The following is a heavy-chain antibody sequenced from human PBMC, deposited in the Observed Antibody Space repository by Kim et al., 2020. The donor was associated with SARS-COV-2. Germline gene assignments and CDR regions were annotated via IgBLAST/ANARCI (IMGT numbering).Heavy chain of an antibody. CDR1: GFTFSSFA. CDR3: ATALYSGYDIYFDN. J-gene: IGHJ4*02. D-gene: IGHD5-12*01. CDR2: IGGSGRGT. Sequence: GGSLRLSCAASGFTFSSFAMSWVRQAPGKGLEWVSTIGGSGRGTDYADSVKGRFTISRDNSKNTLYLQMNSLRAEDTAVYYCATALYSGYDIYFDNWGQGTLVTVSS. V-gene: IGHV3-23*01.